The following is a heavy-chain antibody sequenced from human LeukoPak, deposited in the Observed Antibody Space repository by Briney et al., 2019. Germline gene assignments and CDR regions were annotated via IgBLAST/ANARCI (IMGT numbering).Heavy chain of an antibody. V-gene: IGHV3-20*04. J-gene: IGHJ4*02. CDR3: ARDMRGWYGYYFDY. CDR2: INWNGGST. D-gene: IGHD6-19*01. Sequence: PGGSLRLSCAASGFTFDDYGMSWVRQAPGKGLEWVSGINWNGGSTGYADSVKGRFTISRDIAKNSLYLQMNSLRAEDTALYYCARDMRGWYGYYFDYWGQGTLVTVSS. CDR1: GFTFDDYG.